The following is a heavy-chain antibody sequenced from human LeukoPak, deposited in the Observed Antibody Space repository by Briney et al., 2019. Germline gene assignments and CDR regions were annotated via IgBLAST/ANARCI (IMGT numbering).Heavy chain of an antibody. CDR2: ISGSGGST. CDR1: GFTFSSYA. Sequence: GGSLRLSCAASGFTFSSYAMSWVRQAPGKGLEWVSAISGSGGSTYYADSVKGRFTISRDNSKNTLYLQMNSLRAEDTAVYYCAKDLLWFGQNGVDYWGQGTLVTVSS. V-gene: IGHV3-23*01. D-gene: IGHD3-10*01. CDR3: AKDLLWFGQNGVDY. J-gene: IGHJ4*02.